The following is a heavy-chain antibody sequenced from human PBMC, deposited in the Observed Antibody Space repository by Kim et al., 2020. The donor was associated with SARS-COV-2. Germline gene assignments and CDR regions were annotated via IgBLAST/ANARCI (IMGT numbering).Heavy chain of an antibody. CDR2: IIPIFGTA. CDR3: ARDVYYYDSSGYYGY. V-gene: IGHV1-69*13. J-gene: IGHJ4*02. CDR1: GGTFSSYA. Sequence: SVKVSCKASGGTFSSYAISWVRQAPGQGLEWMGGIIPIFGTANYAQKFQGRVTITADESTSTAYMELSSLRSEDTAVYYCARDVYYYDSSGYYGYWGQGTLVTVSS. D-gene: IGHD3-22*01.